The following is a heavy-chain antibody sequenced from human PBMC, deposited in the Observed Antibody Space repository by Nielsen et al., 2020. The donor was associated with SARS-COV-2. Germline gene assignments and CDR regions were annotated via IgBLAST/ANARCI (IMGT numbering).Heavy chain of an antibody. CDR2: ISGSDGRT. J-gene: IGHJ4*02. CDR3: GKDVGPTPSTGIDH. V-gene: IGHV3-23*01. Sequence: GGSLRLSCAASGFIVSSKYMNWVRQAPGKGLEWVSIISGSDGRTYYADSVKGRFTVSRDNSKNTLYLQMNSLRPEDTALYYCGKDVGPTPSTGIDHWGQGTVVTVSS. D-gene: IGHD1-14*01. CDR1: GFIVSSKY.